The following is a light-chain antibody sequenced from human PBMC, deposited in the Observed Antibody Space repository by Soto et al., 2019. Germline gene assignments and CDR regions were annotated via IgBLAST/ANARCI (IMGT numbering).Light chain of an antibody. Sequence: VLTQPASVSGSPGQSITISCTGTSRDVGAYDYVSWYLQYPDKAPQLLIYYVDHRPSGVSSRFSGSKSGNTASLTISGLQAEDEGDYYCCSYADGSIYFFGTGTKVTVL. CDR3: CSYADGSIYF. V-gene: IGLV2-14*03. CDR2: YVD. J-gene: IGLJ1*01. CDR1: SRDVGAYDY.